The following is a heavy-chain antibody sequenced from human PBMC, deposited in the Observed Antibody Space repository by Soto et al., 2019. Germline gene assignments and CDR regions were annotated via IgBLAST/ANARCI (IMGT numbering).Heavy chain of an antibody. D-gene: IGHD3-22*01. Sequence: ASVKVSCKASGYTFTSYVMHWVRQAPGQRLERMGWINAGNGHTKYSQKFQGRVTITRDTSASTAYMELTSLRSEDTAVYYCARSSGFYYVDYWGQGTLDTVSS. CDR3: ARSSGFYYVDY. J-gene: IGHJ4*02. V-gene: IGHV1-3*01. CDR1: GYTFTSYV. CDR2: INAGNGHT.